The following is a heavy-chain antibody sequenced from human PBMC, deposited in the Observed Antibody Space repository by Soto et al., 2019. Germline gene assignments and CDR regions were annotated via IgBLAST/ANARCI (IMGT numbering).Heavy chain of an antibody. CDR2: INHSGST. V-gene: IGHV4-34*01. J-gene: IGHJ4*02. CDR1: GGSFSGYY. Sequence: ETLSLTCAVYGGSFSGYYWSWIRQPPGKGLEWIGEINHSGSTNYNPSLKSRVTISVDTSKNQFSLKLSSVTAADTAVYYCASAAYGDYGTYFDYWGQGTLVTVSS. D-gene: IGHD4-17*01. CDR3: ASAAYGDYGTYFDY.